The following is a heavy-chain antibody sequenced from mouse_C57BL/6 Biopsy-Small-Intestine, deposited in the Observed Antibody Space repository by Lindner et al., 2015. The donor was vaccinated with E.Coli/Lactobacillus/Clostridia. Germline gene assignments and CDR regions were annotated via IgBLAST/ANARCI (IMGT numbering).Heavy chain of an antibody. V-gene: IGHV1-81*01. CDR2: IYPRSGNT. J-gene: IGHJ4*01. CDR3: AREYSSGYVIAMDY. Sequence: VQLQESGAELARPGASVKLFCKASGYTFTSYGISWVKQGTGQGLEWIGEIYPRSGNTYYNEKFKGKATLAADKSSSTAYMELRSLTSEDSAVYFCAREYSSGYVIAMDYWGQGTSVTVSS. D-gene: IGHD3-2*02. CDR1: GYTFTSYG.